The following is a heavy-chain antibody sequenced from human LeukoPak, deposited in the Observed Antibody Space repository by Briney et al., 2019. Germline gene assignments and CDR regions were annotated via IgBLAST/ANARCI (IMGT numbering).Heavy chain of an antibody. V-gene: IGHV1-18*01. CDR1: GYTFTSYG. CDR2: ISAYNGNT. Sequence: ASVKVSCKASGYTFTSYGISWVRQAPGQGLEWMGWISAYNGNTNYAQKLQGRVTMTTDTSTSTAYMALRSLRSDDTAVYYCARDGELHYYYYYYMDVWGKGTTVTVSS. CDR3: ARDGELHYYYYYYMDV. J-gene: IGHJ6*03. D-gene: IGHD3-10*01.